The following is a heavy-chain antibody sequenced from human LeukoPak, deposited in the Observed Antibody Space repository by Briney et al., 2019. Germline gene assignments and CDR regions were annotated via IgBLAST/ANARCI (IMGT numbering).Heavy chain of an antibody. CDR3: ARDSGYDYVWGSYHGGEGY. V-gene: IGHV1-24*01. CDR1: GYTLTELS. D-gene: IGHD3-16*02. Sequence: ASVKVSCKVSGYTLTELSMHWVRQAPGKGLEWMGRFDPEDGETIYAQKFQGRVTMTADTSTDTVYMELSSLRSEDTAVYYCARDSGYDYVWGSYHGGEGYWGQGTLVTVSS. CDR2: FDPEDGET. J-gene: IGHJ4*02.